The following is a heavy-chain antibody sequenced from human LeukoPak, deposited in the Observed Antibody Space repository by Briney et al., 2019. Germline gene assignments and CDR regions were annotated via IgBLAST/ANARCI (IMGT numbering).Heavy chain of an antibody. J-gene: IGHJ6*02. D-gene: IGHD3-10*01. Sequence: PGGSLRLSCAASGFTFRSYSMNWVRQAPGKGLEGVSSISSRSSYIYYADSVKGRFTISRDNAKNSLYLQMNSLRAEDTAVYYCASWGTMVRGVITYYYYGMDVWGQGTTVTVSS. CDR3: ASWGTMVRGVITYYYYGMDV. CDR2: ISSRSSYI. CDR1: GFTFRSYS. V-gene: IGHV3-21*01.